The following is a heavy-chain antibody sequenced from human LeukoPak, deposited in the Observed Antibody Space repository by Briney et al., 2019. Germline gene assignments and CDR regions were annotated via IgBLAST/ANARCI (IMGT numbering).Heavy chain of an antibody. CDR2: INPNSGGT. CDR1: GYTFTGYY. Sequence: ASVKVSCKASGYTFTGYYMHWVRQAPGQGLEWMGWINPNSGGTNYAQKFQGRVTMTRDTSITTAYMELSRLSSDDTAVYYCASVPTYTYSGSYYVARENWFDPWGQGTLVTVSS. V-gene: IGHV1-2*02. CDR3: ASVPTYTYSGSYYVARENWFDP. J-gene: IGHJ5*02. D-gene: IGHD1-26*01.